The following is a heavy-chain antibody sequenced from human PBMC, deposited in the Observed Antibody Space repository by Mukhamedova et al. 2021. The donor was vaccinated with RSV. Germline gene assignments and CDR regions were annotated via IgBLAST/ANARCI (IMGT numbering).Heavy chain of an antibody. D-gene: IGHD6-13*01. Sequence: GWIRQPPGKGLEWIGSIYHRGSTYYNPSLKSRVTISVDTSKNQFSLKLSSVTAADTAVYYCARDRLSSSWYPNWFDPWGQGTLV. CDR2: IYHRGST. J-gene: IGHJ5*02. CDR3: ARDRLSSSWYPNWFDP. V-gene: IGHV4-38-2*02.